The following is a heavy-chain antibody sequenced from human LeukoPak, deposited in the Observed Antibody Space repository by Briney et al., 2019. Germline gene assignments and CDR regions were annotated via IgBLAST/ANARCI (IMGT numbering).Heavy chain of an antibody. CDR2: INHSGST. D-gene: IGHD3-22*01. Sequence: SETLSLTCAVYGGSFSGYYWSWIRQPPGKGLEWIGEINHSGSTNYNPSLKSRVTISVDTSKNQFSLKLSSVTAADTAVYYCARARGDYYDSSGYLLDCWGQGTLVTVSS. J-gene: IGHJ4*02. CDR1: GGSFSGYY. CDR3: ARARGDYYDSSGYLLDC. V-gene: IGHV4-34*01.